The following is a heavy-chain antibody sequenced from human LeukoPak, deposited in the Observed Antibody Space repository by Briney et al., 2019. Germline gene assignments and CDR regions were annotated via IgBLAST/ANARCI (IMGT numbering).Heavy chain of an antibody. CDR3: ARDTTPYYDFWSGYYWNYYYGMDV. Sequence: GGSLRLSCAASGFTFSSYAMHWVRQAPGKGLEWVAVISYDGSNKYYADSVKGRFTISRDNSKNTLYLQMNSLRAEDTAVYYCARDTTPYYDFWSGYYWNYYYGMDVWGQGTTVTVSS. CDR2: ISYDGSNK. V-gene: IGHV3-30*04. CDR1: GFTFSSYA. D-gene: IGHD3-3*01. J-gene: IGHJ6*02.